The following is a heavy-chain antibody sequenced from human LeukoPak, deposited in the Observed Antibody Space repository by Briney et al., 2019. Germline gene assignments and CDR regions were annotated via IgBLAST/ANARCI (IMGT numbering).Heavy chain of an antibody. D-gene: IGHD3-3*01. J-gene: IGHJ4*02. V-gene: IGHV1-8*01. Sequence: GASVKVSCKASGYTFTNYDINWVRRATGQGLEWMGWMNPNSGNTSYAQKFQGRVTMTRSTSISTAYMELSSLTSEDTAVYYCARVGRITIFGVVIPNDYWGQGTLVTVSS. CDR2: MNPNSGNT. CDR1: GYTFTNYD. CDR3: ARVGRITIFGVVIPNDY.